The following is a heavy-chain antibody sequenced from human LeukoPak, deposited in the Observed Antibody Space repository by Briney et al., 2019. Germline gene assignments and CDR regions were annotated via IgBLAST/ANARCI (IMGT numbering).Heavy chain of an antibody. Sequence: ASVKVSCKASGYTFTSYGISWVRQAPGQGLEWMGWISAYNGNTNYAQKLQGRVTMTTDTSTSTAYMELRSLRSDDTAVYYCAREALTYYYGSGSAYYFDYWGQGTLVTVSS. J-gene: IGHJ4*02. V-gene: IGHV1-18*04. CDR2: ISAYNGNT. D-gene: IGHD3-10*01. CDR1: GYTFTSYG. CDR3: AREALTYYYGSGSAYYFDY.